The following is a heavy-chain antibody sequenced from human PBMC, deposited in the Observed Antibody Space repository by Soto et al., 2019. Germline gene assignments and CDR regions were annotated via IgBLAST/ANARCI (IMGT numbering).Heavy chain of an antibody. V-gene: IGHV3-7*03. J-gene: IGHJ6*02. CDR2: IKQDGSEK. CDR1: GFTFSSYW. Sequence: ESGGGLVQPGGSLRLSCAASGFTFSSYWMSWVRQAPGKGLEGVANIKQDGSEKYYVDSVKGRFTISRDNAKNALYLQMISLRAEDTAVYYCASDAHGMDVWGEGTKVTVS. CDR3: ASDAHGMDV.